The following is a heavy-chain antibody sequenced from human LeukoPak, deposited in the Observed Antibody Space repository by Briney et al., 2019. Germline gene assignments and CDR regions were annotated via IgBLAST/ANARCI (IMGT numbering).Heavy chain of an antibody. D-gene: IGHD5-24*01. CDR2: IYAGNSDT. Sequence: GESLKISCQGFGYTFTTSWIGWLRQLPGKGLEWMAIIYAGNSDTKYSQSFQGQVSISTDRSISTAYLQWSSLQASGTAIYYCAILNHPDGRVYWGQGTLVTVSS. CDR1: GYTFTTSW. J-gene: IGHJ4*02. V-gene: IGHV5-51*01. CDR3: AILNHPDGRVY.